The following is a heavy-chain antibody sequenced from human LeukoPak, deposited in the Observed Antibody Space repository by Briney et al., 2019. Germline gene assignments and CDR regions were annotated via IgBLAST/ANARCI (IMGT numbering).Heavy chain of an antibody. Sequence: ASVKASCKASGYTFTDYYMHWVQQAPGKGLEWMGRVDPEDGETLYAEKFQGRVTITADTSTDTAFMEVNTLRSEDTAIYYCATGGAGHGGNSGHYYHYMDVWGKGTTVTVSS. CDR3: ATGGAGHGGNSGHYYHYMDV. J-gene: IGHJ6*03. V-gene: IGHV1-69-2*01. CDR2: VDPEDGET. D-gene: IGHD4-23*01. CDR1: GYTFTDYY.